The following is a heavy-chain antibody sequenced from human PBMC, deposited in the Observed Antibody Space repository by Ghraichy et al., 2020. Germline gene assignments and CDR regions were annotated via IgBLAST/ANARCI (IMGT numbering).Heavy chain of an antibody. D-gene: IGHD1-14*01. CDR3: ATPTGGSSF. J-gene: IGHJ4*02. V-gene: IGHV3-33*03. CDR2: IWYDGSKT. Sequence: GGSLRLSCVATAFTFRTYGMHWIRQGPGKGLQWVAGIWYDGSKTYYVDSVRGRFTISRDNSKNTLYLQMNSLGVDDTAVYYCATPTGGSSFWGQGTLVTVSS. CDR1: AFTFRTYG.